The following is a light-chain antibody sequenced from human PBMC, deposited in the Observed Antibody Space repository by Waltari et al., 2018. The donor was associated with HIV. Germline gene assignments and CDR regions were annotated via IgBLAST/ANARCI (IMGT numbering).Light chain of an antibody. J-gene: IGKJ2*03. V-gene: IGKV3-20*01. CDR2: GAS. CDR1: QSVSSSF. CDR3: QQYDTSLGS. Sequence: EVVLTQSPGTLSLSPGERATLSCRASQSVSSSFLAWYQLKPGQAPRLLIYGASNRATGIPDRFSGSGSGTDFTLTINRLEPEDFAVYYCQQYDTSLGSFGQGTKLEIK.